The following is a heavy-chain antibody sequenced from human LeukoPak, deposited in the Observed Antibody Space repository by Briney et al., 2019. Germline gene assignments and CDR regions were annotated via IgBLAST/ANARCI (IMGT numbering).Heavy chain of an antibody. V-gene: IGHV3-21*01. D-gene: IGHD1-1*01. J-gene: IGHJ4*02. CDR1: GFTFSDYT. Sequence: PGGSLTLSCAASGFTFSDYTMSWVRQAPGKGLEWVSSITPRGDYIYYADSLKGRFTISRDNAKNSLYLQMSSLRAEDTAVYYCVRHRTASDYWGQGALVTVSS. CDR2: ITPRGDYI. CDR3: VRHRTASDY.